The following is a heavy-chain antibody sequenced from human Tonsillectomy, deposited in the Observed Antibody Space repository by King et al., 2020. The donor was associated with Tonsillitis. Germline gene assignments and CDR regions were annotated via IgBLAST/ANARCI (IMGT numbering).Heavy chain of an antibody. D-gene: IGHD2-15*01. CDR1: GYSFTSYW. CDR3: ARLVVGQPYYYGMDV. J-gene: IGHJ6*02. Sequence: ESQLVQSGAEVKKPGGSLKISCKGSGYSFTSYWIGGVRQMPGKGLEWMGIIYPGDSDTRYRPSFQGQVTISADKSISTAYLQWSSLKASDTAMYYCARLVVGQPYYYGMDVWGQGTTVTVSS. V-gene: IGHV5-51*01. CDR2: IYPGDSDT.